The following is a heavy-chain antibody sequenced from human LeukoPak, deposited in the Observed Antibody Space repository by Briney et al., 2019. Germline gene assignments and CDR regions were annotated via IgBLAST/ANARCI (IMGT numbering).Heavy chain of an antibody. CDR3: ASTYYDFWSGYYLFDY. CDR1: GYTFTGYY. D-gene: IGHD3-3*01. V-gene: IGHV1-2*02. J-gene: IGHJ4*02. CDR2: INPNSGGT. Sequence: ASVKVSCKASGYTFTGYYMHWVRQAPGQGLEWMGWINPNSGGTNYAQKFQGRVTMTRDTSISTAYMELSRLRSDDTAVYYCASTYYDFWSGYYLFDYWGQGTLVTVSS.